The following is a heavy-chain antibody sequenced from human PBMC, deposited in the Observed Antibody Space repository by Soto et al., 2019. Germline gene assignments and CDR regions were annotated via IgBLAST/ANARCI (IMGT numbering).Heavy chain of an antibody. CDR1: GLSFDNYA. CDR2: ITGNGAVT. Sequence: EVQFLESGGGVVRPGGSLRLSCVASGLSFDNYAMTWVRQSPGKGLEWLACITGNGAVTSYTDSVRGRFTISRDNSKNTLYLQMDSLRAYDTAVYYCGKDPNGDYFGTFDFWGQGTTVTVSS. V-gene: IGHV3-23*01. J-gene: IGHJ3*01. CDR3: GKDPNGDYFGTFDF. D-gene: IGHD4-17*01.